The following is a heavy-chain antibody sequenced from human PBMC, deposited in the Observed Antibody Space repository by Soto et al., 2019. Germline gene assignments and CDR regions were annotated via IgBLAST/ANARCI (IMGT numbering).Heavy chain of an antibody. D-gene: IGHD6-19*01. CDR3: ARPYSSGWYGDLDY. CDR2: ISYDGSNK. V-gene: IGHV3-30-3*01. Sequence: QVQLVESGGGVVQPGRSLRLSCTASGFTFSSYAMHWVRQAPGKGLEWVAVISYDGSNKYYADSVKGRFTISRDNSKNSMYLQMNSLRVEDTAVYYCARPYSSGWYGDLDYWGQGTLVPVSS. J-gene: IGHJ4*02. CDR1: GFTFSSYA.